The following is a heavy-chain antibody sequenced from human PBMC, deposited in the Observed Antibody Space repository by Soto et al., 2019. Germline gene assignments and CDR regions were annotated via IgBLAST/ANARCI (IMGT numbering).Heavy chain of an antibody. CDR2: ISYDGSNK. CDR3: AKPEYSSSFWFDP. Sequence: LRLSCAASGFTFSSYGMHWVRQAPGKGLEWVAVISYDGSNKYYADSVKGRFTISRDNSKNTLYLQMDSLRAEDTAVYYCAKPEYSSSFWFDPWGQGTLVTVSS. J-gene: IGHJ5*02. D-gene: IGHD6-6*01. CDR1: GFTFSSYG. V-gene: IGHV3-30*18.